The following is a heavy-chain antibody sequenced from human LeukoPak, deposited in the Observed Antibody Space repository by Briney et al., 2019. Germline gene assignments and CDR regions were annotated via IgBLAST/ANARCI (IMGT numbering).Heavy chain of an antibody. CDR2: INWSGGST. J-gene: IGHJ4*02. V-gene: IGHV3-20*04. Sequence: GGSLRLSCAASGFTFDDYGMSWVRHAPGKGLEWVSGINWSGGSTGYADSVKGRFTISRDNAKNSLYLQMNSLRAEDTALYYCATLYDFWSAYYPNWGQGTLVTVSS. D-gene: IGHD3-3*01. CDR1: GFTFDDYG. CDR3: ATLYDFWSAYYPN.